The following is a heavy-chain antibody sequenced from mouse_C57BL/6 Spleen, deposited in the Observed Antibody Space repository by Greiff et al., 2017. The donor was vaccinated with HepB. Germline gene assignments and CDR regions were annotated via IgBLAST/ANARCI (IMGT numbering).Heavy chain of an antibody. CDR3: VRQPLRGNAMDY. CDR1: GFSFNTYA. J-gene: IGHJ4*01. V-gene: IGHV10-1*01. Sequence: EVQGVESGGGLVQPKGSLKLSCAASGFSFNTYAMNWVRQAPGKGLEWVARIRSKSNNYATYYADSVKDRFTISRDDSESMLYLQMNNLKTEDTAMYYCVRQPLRGNAMDYWGQGTSVTVSS. CDR2: IRSKSNNYAT.